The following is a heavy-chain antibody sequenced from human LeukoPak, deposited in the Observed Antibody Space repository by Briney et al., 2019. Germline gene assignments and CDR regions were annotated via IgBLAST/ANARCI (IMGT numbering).Heavy chain of an antibody. V-gene: IGHV3-48*04. CDR1: GFTFSDYG. J-gene: IGHJ5*02. D-gene: IGHD1-26*01. CDR2: ISTSGDAI. Sequence: GGSLRLSCAASGFTFSDYGMNWVRQAPGKGLEWVSYISTSGDAIYYADSVQGRFTISRDNAKNSLYLQMNSLSAEDTAVYYCATWDRFGPWGQGTLVTVSS. CDR3: ATWDRFGP.